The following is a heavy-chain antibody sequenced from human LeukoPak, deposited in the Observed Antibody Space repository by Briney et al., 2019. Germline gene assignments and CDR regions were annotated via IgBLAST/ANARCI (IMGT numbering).Heavy chain of an antibody. CDR2: INPNSGGT. CDR1: GYNFIGNY. D-gene: IGHD3-10*01. V-gene: IGHV1-2*02. J-gene: IGHJ5*02. CDR3: SRDLALVRGVGAFDP. Sequence: ASVKVSCKASGYNFIGNYIHWVRQAPGQGLELMGWINPNSGGTNYAQKFQGRITMTRDTSIRTAYMELRRLGFDDTAVYYCSRDLALVRGVGAFDPWGQGTLVTVSS.